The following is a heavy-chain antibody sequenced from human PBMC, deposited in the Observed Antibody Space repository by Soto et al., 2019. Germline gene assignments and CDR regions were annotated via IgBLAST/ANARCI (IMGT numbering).Heavy chain of an antibody. Sequence: GGSLRLSCAASGFTFSSYAMSWVRQAPGKVLEWVSAISGSGGSTYYADSVKGRFTISRDNSKNTLYLQMNSLRAEDTAVSYCAKFPPGDFWSGYPDYWGHGTLVHVSS. J-gene: IGHJ4*01. CDR2: ISGSGGST. CDR1: GFTFSSYA. D-gene: IGHD3-3*01. CDR3: AKFPPGDFWSGYPDY. V-gene: IGHV3-23*01.